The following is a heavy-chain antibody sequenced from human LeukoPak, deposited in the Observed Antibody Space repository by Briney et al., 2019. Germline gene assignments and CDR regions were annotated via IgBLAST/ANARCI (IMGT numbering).Heavy chain of an antibody. CDR3: ASESAPDSSGYYYENY. V-gene: IGHV3-21*01. CDR2: ISSSSSYI. J-gene: IGHJ4*02. Sequence: GGSLRLSCAASGFTFSGYSMNWVRQAPGKGLEWVSSISSSSSYIYYADSVKGRFTISRDNAKNSLYLQMNSLRAEDTAVYYCASESAPDSSGYYYENYWGQGTLVTVSS. D-gene: IGHD3-22*01. CDR1: GFTFSGYS.